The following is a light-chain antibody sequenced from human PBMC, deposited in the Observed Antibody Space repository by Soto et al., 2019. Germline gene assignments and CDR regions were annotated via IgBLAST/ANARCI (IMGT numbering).Light chain of an antibody. V-gene: IGLV2-14*01. CDR1: SNDVGGYNY. CDR2: EVS. CDR3: SSYTAFSTWV. J-gene: IGLJ3*02. Sequence: QSALTQPASVSGSPGQSITISCTGTSNDVGGYNYVSWYQQHPGKAPQLIIYEVSNRPSGVSHRFSGSKSGDTASLTISGLQAEDGADYYCSSYTAFSTWVFGVGTKVTVL.